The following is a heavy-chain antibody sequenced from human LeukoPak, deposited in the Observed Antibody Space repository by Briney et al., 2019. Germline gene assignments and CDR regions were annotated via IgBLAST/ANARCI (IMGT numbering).Heavy chain of an antibody. J-gene: IGHJ4*02. CDR3: AKTTVGYSSGRFPGWPADY. CDR2: IFGGGGSA. V-gene: IGHV3-23*01. D-gene: IGHD2-15*01. Sequence: GGSLRLSCTASGFAFGSYAMYWVRQAPGKGLEWVSGIFGGGGSAHYADSVKGRFTISRDNSKNTVYLEMNSLGAEDSAVYYCAKTTVGYSSGRFPGWPADYWGQGTLVTVSS. CDR1: GFAFGSYA.